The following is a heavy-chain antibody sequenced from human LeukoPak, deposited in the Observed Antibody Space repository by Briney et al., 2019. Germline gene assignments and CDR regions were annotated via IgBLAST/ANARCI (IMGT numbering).Heavy chain of an antibody. CDR2: IYTSGST. D-gene: IGHD3-22*01. V-gene: IGHV4-4*07. J-gene: IGHJ4*02. CDR1: GGSISSYY. Sequence: SGTLSLTCTVSGGSISSYYWSWIRQPAGKGLEWIGRIYTSGSTNYNPSLKSRVTMSVDTSKNQFSLKLSSVTAADTAVYYCARSHYYDSSGYYYDYWGQGTLVTVSS. CDR3: ARSHYYDSSGYYYDY.